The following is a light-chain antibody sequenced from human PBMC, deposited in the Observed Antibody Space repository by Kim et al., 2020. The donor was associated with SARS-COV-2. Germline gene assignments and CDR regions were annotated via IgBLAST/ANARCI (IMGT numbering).Light chain of an antibody. Sequence: SPGERAALSCRARQSVTSNYLAWYQHKPGQAPRVIIAGASSRATGIADRFSGSGSGTDFTLTISRLEPEDFAVYYCQHDGSSPQTFGQGTKVDIK. CDR2: GAS. CDR3: QHDGSSPQT. J-gene: IGKJ1*01. CDR1: QSVTSNY. V-gene: IGKV3-20*01.